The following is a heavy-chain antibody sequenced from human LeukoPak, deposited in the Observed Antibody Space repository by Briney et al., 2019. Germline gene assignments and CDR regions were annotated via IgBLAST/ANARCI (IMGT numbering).Heavy chain of an antibody. CDR2: ISAYNGNT. J-gene: IGHJ6*04. D-gene: IGHD5-18*01. V-gene: IGHV1-18*04. CDR3: ARAGPYSYGPGGPLYYGMDV. Sequence: GASVKVSCKASGYTFTSYGISWVRQAPGQGLEWMGWISAYNGNTNYAQKLQGRVTMTTDTSTSTAYMELRSLRSDDTAVYYCARAGPYSYGPGGPLYYGMDVWGKGTTVTVSS. CDR1: GYTFTSYG.